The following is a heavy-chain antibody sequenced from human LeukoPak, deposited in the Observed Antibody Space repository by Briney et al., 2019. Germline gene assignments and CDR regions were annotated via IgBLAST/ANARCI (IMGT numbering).Heavy chain of an antibody. Sequence: PGASLRLSCAASGFTFSDHYMDWVRQAPGKGLEWVGRSINKAYSYTTEYAASVKGRFTISRDDSKNSLYLQMDGLKTEDTAVYYCARAGRSGSYGYFDSWGQGTLVTVSS. V-gene: IGHV3-72*01. J-gene: IGHJ4*02. CDR1: GFTFSDHY. CDR2: SINKAYSYTT. D-gene: IGHD1-26*01. CDR3: ARAGRSGSYGYFDS.